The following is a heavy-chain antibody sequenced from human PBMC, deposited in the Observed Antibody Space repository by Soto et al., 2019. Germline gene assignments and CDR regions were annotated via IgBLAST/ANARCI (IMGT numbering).Heavy chain of an antibody. CDR2: ISSSSSYI. D-gene: IGHD3-3*01. V-gene: IGHV3-21*01. CDR1: GFTFSSYS. J-gene: IGHJ3*02. CDR3: ARAPPLLWSGYSDAFDI. Sequence: PGGSLRLSCAASGFTFSSYSMNWVRQAPGKGLEWVSSISSSSSYIYYADSVKGRFTISRDNAKNSLYLQMNSLRAEDTAVYYCARAPPLLWSGYSDAFDIWGQGTMVTVSS.